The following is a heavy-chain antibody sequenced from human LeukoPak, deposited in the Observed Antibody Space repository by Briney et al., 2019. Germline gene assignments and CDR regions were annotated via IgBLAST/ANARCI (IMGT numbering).Heavy chain of an antibody. Sequence: SQTLSLTCTVSGGSISSGDYYWSWIRQPPGKGLEWIGYIYHSGSTYYNPSLKSRVTISVDTSKNQFSLKLSSVTAADTAVYYCARGEVVPTYYFDYWGQGTLVTVSS. CDR2: IYHSGST. V-gene: IGHV4-30-4*01. CDR3: ARGEVVPTYYFDY. D-gene: IGHD2-15*01. J-gene: IGHJ4*02. CDR1: GGSISSGDYY.